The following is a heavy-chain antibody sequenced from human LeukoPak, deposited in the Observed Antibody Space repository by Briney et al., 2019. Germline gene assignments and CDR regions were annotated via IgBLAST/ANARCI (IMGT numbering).Heavy chain of an antibody. D-gene: IGHD3-22*01. J-gene: IGHJ4*02. Sequence: ASVKVSCKASGGTFSSYTISWVRQAPGQGLEWMGGIIPIFGTANYAQKFQGRVTITADESTSTACMELSSLRSEDTAVYYCARDRGYYDSSGYYSGWGQGTLVTVSS. CDR2: IIPIFGTA. CDR1: GGTFSSYT. CDR3: ARDRGYYDSSGYYSG. V-gene: IGHV1-69*13.